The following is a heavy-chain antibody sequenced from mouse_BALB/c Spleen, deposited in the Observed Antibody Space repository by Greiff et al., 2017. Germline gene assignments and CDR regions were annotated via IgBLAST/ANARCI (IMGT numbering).Heavy chain of an antibody. Sequence: EVKLEESGPGLVKPSQSLSLTCTVTGYSITSDYAWNWIRQFPGNKLEWMGYISYSGSTSYNPSLKSRISITRDTSKNQFFLQLNSVTTEDTATYYCAYYGNYWFAYWGQGTLVTVSA. J-gene: IGHJ3*01. D-gene: IGHD2-1*01. CDR2: ISYSGST. CDR1: GYSITSDYA. CDR3: AYYGNYWFAY. V-gene: IGHV3-2*02.